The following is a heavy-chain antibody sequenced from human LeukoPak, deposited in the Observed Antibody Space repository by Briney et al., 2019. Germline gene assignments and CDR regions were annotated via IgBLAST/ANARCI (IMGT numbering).Heavy chain of an antibody. Sequence: SGDVSFQASGRPFNSYAISWVRTAPGQGLEWMGGVIPIFGTANYAQKFQGRVTITTDESTSTAYMELSSLRSEDTAVYYCARVSGPRDGYNLAYWGQGTLVTVSS. D-gene: IGHD5-24*01. CDR2: VIPIFGTA. J-gene: IGHJ4*02. CDR3: ARVSGPRDGYNLAY. CDR1: GRPFNSYA. V-gene: IGHV1-69*05.